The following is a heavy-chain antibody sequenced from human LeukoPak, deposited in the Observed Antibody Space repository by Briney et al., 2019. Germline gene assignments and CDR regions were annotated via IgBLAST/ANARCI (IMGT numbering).Heavy chain of an antibody. CDR2: IWYDGSNK. J-gene: IGHJ6*02. V-gene: IGHV3-33*08. Sequence: PGGSLRLSCAASGFIFSTYWMSWVRQAPGKGLEWVAVIWYDGSNKYYADSVKGRFTISRDNSKNTLYLQMNSLRAEDTAVYYCARDGGGDTAMVYYYYYGMDVWGQGTTVTVSS. CDR1: GFIFSTYW. CDR3: ARDGGGDTAMVYYYYYGMDV. D-gene: IGHD5-18*01.